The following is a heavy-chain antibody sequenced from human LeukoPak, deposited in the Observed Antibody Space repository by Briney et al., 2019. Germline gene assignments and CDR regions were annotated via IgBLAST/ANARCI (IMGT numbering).Heavy chain of an antibody. CDR2: ISAYNGNT. CDR1: GYTFTSYG. V-gene: IGHV1-18*01. D-gene: IGHD2-2*02. CDR3: ARDIKNCSSTSCYMCPWFDP. J-gene: IGHJ5*02. Sequence: ASVKVSCKASGYTFTSYGISWVRQAPGQGLEWMGWISAYNGNTNYAQKLQGRVTMTTDTSTSTAYMELRSLRSDDTAVYYCARDIKNCSSTSCYMCPWFDPWGQGTLVTVSS.